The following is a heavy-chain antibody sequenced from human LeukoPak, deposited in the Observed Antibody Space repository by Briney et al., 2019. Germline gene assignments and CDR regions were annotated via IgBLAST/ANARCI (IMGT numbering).Heavy chain of an antibody. V-gene: IGHV3-23*01. CDR2: ISNNGGYT. J-gene: IGHJ6*02. CDR3: ARDAVDTANAV. Sequence: PGGSLRLSCAASGSTFSSSAMSWVRQAPGKGLEWVSAISNNGGYTYYADSVQGRFTNSRDNAKNTLYLQMNSLRAEDTAVYYCARDAVDTANAVWGQGTTVTVSS. CDR1: GSTFSSSA. D-gene: IGHD5-18*01.